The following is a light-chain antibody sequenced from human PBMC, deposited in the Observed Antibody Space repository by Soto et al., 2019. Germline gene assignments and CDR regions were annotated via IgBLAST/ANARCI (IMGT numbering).Light chain of an antibody. Sequence: DIQMTQSPSTLSASVGDRVTITCRASQSINNWLAWYQQKPGKAPKRLIYKASTLESGVPSRFSGSGSGTEFTLTISSLQPDDFATYHCQQYNNNPWTFGQGTKVDIK. V-gene: IGKV1-5*03. J-gene: IGKJ1*01. CDR1: QSINNW. CDR2: KAS. CDR3: QQYNNNPWT.